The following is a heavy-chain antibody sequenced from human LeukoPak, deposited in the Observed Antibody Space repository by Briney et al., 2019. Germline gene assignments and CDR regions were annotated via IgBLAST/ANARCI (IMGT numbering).Heavy chain of an antibody. CDR2: INHSGST. J-gene: IGHJ3*02. CDR1: GGSFSGYY. Sequence: PETLSLTCAVYGGSFSGYYWSWIRQPPGKGLEWIGEINHSGSTNYNPSLKSRVTISVDTSKNQFSLKLSSVTAADTAVYYCARAKPGWSDIWGQGTMVTVSS. V-gene: IGHV4-34*01. CDR3: ARAKPGWSDI. D-gene: IGHD2-8*01.